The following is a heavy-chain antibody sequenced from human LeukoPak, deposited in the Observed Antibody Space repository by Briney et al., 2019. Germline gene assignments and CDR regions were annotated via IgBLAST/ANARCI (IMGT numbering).Heavy chain of an antibody. CDR2: ISSSSSSI. Sequence: PGGSLRLSCAASGFTFSSYAMSWVRQAPGRGLEWVSYISSSSSSIYYADSVKGRFTISRDNAKNSLYLQMNSLRAEDTAVYYCARDPGVLERHLGDYWGQGTLVTVSS. CDR3: ARDPGVLERHLGDY. D-gene: IGHD1-1*01. J-gene: IGHJ4*02. CDR1: GFTFSSYA. V-gene: IGHV3-48*04.